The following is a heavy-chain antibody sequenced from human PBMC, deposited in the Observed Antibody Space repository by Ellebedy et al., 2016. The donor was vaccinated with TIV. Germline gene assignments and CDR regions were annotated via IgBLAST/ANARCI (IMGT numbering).Heavy chain of an antibody. CDR3: AKRTAVATTADY. D-gene: IGHD6-19*01. Sequence: GESLKISCAASGFTFSNYAMTWVRQAPGKGLEWVSSISPDGAGTNYADSVRGRFTMSRDNSKNTLYLQMNNLRAEDTAVYYCAKRTAVATTADYWGQGTLVTVSS. J-gene: IGHJ4*02. V-gene: IGHV3-23*01. CDR1: GFTFSNYA. CDR2: ISPDGAGT.